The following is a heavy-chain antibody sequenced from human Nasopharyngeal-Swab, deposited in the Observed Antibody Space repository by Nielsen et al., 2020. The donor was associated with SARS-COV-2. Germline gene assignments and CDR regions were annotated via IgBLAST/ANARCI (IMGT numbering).Heavy chain of an antibody. CDR1: GFTFSSNW. CDR2: INSDGSSI. CDR3: ASDYDFWSGYYSGGNYMDV. J-gene: IGHJ6*03. Sequence: GGSLRLSCAASGFTFSSNWMHWVRQAPGKGLVWVSRINSDGSSISYADSVKGRFTISRDNAKNTLYLQMSSLRAEDTGVYYCASDYDFWSGYYSGGNYMDVWGKGTTVTVSS. V-gene: IGHV3-74*01. D-gene: IGHD3-3*01.